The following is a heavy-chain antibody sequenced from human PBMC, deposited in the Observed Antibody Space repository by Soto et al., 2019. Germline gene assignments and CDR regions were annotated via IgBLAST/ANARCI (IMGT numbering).Heavy chain of an antibody. CDR1: GFAFSTYA. V-gene: IGHV3-23*01. J-gene: IGHJ5*02. Sequence: GGSLRLSCAASGFAFSTYAMTWVRQAPGKGLEWVSVISGSGGSSYYAASVKGRFTISRDNSKNTLYLQMNSLRAEDTAVYYCARTKANKWFDPWGQGTLVTVSS. CDR2: ISGSGGSS. D-gene: IGHD1-26*01. CDR3: ARTKANKWFDP.